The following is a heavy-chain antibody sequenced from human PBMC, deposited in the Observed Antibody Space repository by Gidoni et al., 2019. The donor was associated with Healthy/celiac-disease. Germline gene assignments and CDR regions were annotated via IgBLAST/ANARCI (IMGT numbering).Heavy chain of an antibody. V-gene: IGHV1-24*01. CDR3: ATEQWLGTSFSYFQH. J-gene: IGHJ1*01. CDR2: FDPEDGET. Sequence: QVQLVQSGAEVKKPGASVTVSCKVSGYTLTELSMHWVRQATGKGLERMGGFDPEDGETIYAQKFQGRVTMTEDTSTDTAYMELSSLRSEDTAVYYCATEQWLGTSFSYFQHWGQGTLVTVSS. D-gene: IGHD6-19*01. CDR1: GYTLTELS.